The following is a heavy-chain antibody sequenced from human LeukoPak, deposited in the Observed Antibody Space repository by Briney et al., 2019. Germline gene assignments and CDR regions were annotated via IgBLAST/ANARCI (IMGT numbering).Heavy chain of an antibody. CDR3: AKGDPIAVAGMFDY. D-gene: IGHD6-19*01. J-gene: IGHJ4*02. CDR1: GFTFDDYA. Sequence: GRSLRLSCAASGFTFDDYAMHWVRQAPGKALEGVSGISWNSGSIVYADSVKGRFTISRDNAKNSLYLQMNSLRAEDTALYCCAKGDPIAVAGMFDYWGQGTLVTVSS. V-gene: IGHV3-9*01. CDR2: ISWNSGSI.